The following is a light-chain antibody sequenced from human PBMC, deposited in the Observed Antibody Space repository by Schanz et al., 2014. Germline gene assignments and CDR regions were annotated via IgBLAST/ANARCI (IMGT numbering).Light chain of an antibody. J-gene: IGKJ1*01. CDR2: GAS. CDR1: RSVTDNY. CDR3: QQYGSSPRT. Sequence: EIVLTQSPGTLSLSPGEGATLSCRASRSVTDNYLAWYQQKPGQAPRLLIYGASNRATGIPDRFSGSGSGTDFTLTISRLEPEDFAVYYCQQYGSSPRTFGQGTKVEIK. V-gene: IGKV3-20*01.